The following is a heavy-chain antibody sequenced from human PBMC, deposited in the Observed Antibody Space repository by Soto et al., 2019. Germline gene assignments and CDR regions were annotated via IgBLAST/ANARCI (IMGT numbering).Heavy chain of an antibody. CDR3: ARRGYGGYDGFYLDY. CDR1: GFTFSDYY. D-gene: IGHD5-12*01. V-gene: IGHV3-11*03. CDR2: ISNSNTYT. Sequence: GGSLRLSCAASGFTFSDYYMSWIRQAPGKGLEWVSYISNSNTYTNYADSVKGRFTISRDNAENSLYLHMNSLRAEDTAVYYCARRGYGGYDGFYLDYWGQGTLVTVSS. J-gene: IGHJ4*02.